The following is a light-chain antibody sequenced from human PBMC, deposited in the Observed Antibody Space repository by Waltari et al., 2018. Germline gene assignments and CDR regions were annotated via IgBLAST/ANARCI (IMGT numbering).Light chain of an antibody. V-gene: IGKV1-5*03. J-gene: IGKJ4*01. CDR1: QSISNW. Sequence: IQMTHSPSTLSASVGDRVTITCRASQSISNWFAWYQQKPGKAPKLLIYKASTLESRVPSRFSGSGSGTEFTLTISSLQPDDFATDYCQQYNSNSLLTFGGGTKVEIK. CDR3: QQYNSNSLLT. CDR2: KAS.